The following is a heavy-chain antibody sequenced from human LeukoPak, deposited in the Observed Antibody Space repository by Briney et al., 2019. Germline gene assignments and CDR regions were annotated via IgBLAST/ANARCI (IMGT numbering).Heavy chain of an antibody. J-gene: IGHJ4*02. V-gene: IGHV3-23*01. CDR3: AKGASEWFTTPSAYFHY. Sequence: GGSLRLSCAASGFTFSNYAMTWVRPAPGKGGEWVSRISDSADSTYNADSVKGRFTISRDNSKNTLYLQMNSPRAEDTAVYYCAKGASEWFTTPSAYFHYWGQGTLVTVSS. D-gene: IGHD3-3*01. CDR1: GFTFSNYA. CDR2: ISDSADST.